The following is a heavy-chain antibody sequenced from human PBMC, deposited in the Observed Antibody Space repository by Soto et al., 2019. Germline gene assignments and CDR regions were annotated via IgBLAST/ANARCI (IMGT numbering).Heavy chain of an antibody. J-gene: IGHJ4*02. CDR1: GFTFSSYS. V-gene: IGHV3-21*01. CDR2: ISSSSSYI. D-gene: IGHD3-10*01. CDR3: ERDQNLIWFGELLYPEYYFDY. Sequence: GGSLRLSCAASGFTFSSYSMNWVRQAPGKGLEWVSSISSSSSYIYYADSVKGRFTISRDNAKNSLYLQMNSLRVEDTAVYYCERDQNLIWFGELLYPEYYFDYWGQGTLVTVSS.